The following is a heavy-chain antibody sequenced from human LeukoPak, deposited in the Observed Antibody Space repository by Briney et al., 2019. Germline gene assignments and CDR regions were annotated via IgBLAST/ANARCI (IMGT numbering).Heavy chain of an antibody. CDR2: ISDAGSNK. Sequence: GGSLRLSCATSGFTFTSYGIHWVRQAPGKGLEWVAVISDAGSNKKYADSVKGRFTISRDNSKNTVYLQMNGLRAEDTAVYYCAKSPYYYDSSGYPALDYFDYWGQGTLVTVSS. V-gene: IGHV3-30-3*02. J-gene: IGHJ4*02. CDR1: GFTFTSYG. D-gene: IGHD3-22*01. CDR3: AKSPYYYDSSGYPALDYFDY.